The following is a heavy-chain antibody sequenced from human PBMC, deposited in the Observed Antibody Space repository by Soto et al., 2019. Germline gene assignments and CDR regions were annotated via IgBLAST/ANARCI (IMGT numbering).Heavy chain of an antibody. D-gene: IGHD5-18*01. CDR1: GGTFSSYS. CDR3: ASVDTASRGFWGSFDY. CDR2: IIPIFGTA. Sequence: SVKVSCKASGGTFSSYSISWVRQAPGQGLEWMGGIIPIFGTANYAQKFQGRVTITADKSTSTAYMELSSLRSEDTAVYYCASVDTASRGFWGSFDYWGQGTLVTVSS. V-gene: IGHV1-69*06. J-gene: IGHJ4*02.